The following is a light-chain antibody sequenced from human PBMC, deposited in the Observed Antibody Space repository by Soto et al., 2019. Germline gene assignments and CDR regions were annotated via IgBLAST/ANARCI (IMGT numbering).Light chain of an antibody. CDR1: HDISNF. V-gene: IGKV1-16*02. CDR2: AAF. J-gene: IGKJ2*01. CDR3: QQYNNHPLT. Sequence: DIQMTQSPSSLSASVGDSVTITCRASHDISNFLALFQQKPGRAPKPLIYAAFTLQSGVPSKFSGSGSGTHFTLTISNLQPEDFATYYCQQYNNHPLTFGQGT.